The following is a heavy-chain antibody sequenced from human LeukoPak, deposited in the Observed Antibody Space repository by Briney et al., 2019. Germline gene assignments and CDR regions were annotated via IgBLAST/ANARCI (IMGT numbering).Heavy chain of an antibody. Sequence: KSSETLSLTCTVSGGSISGYYWAWIRQSAVTGLEWIGRLYITGDINYSPSLKSRVAMSVDTSKNQISLELRSVTAADTAVYYCARERRADYMDVWGQGTMVTVSS. CDR2: LYITGDI. CDR3: ARERRADYMDV. J-gene: IGHJ6*03. CDR1: GGSISGYY. V-gene: IGHV4-4*07.